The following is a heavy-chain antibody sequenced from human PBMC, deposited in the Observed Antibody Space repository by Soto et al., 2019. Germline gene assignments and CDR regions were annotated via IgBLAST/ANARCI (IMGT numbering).Heavy chain of an antibody. Sequence: GESLKISCNGSGYSFTCSWIGWGRHMPGKGLGLRGIIYPGGSDTRYSQFFQGQVTTSDDTSITTAYLQRSRLTASATAMYYSARHHAVDTAMLSCMHYYYGMDVWAQGTTVTGSS. CDR2: IYPGGSDT. D-gene: IGHD5-18*01. J-gene: IGHJ6*02. CDR1: GYSFTCSW. CDR3: ARHHAVDTAMLSCMHYYYGMDV. V-gene: IGHV5-51*01.